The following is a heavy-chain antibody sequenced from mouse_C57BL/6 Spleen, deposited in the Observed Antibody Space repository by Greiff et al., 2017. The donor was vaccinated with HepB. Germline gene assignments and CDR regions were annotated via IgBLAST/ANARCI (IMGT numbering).Heavy chain of an antibody. Sequence: EVKLVESGGGLVQSGRSLRLSCATSGFTFSDFYMEWVRQAPGKGLEWIAASRNKANDYTTEYSASVKGRFIVSRDTSQSILYLQMNALRAEDTAIYYCARAYYMDYWGQGTSVTVSS. CDR3: ARAYYMDY. J-gene: IGHJ4*01. CDR1: GFTFSDFY. D-gene: IGHD2-10*01. V-gene: IGHV7-1*01. CDR2: SRNKANDYTT.